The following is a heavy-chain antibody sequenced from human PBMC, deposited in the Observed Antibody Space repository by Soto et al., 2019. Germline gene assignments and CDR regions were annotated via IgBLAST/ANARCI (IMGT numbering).Heavy chain of an antibody. CDR2: ISGSGGST. D-gene: IGHD6-13*01. V-gene: IGHV3-23*01. CDR3: AKIPHSSSWYLDAFDI. Sequence: EVRLLESGGGLVQPGGSLRLSCAASGFTFSSYAMSWVRQAPGKGLEWVSAISGSGGSTYYADSVKGRFTITRDKSKNTLYLQMNSLRAADTAVYYCAKIPHSSSWYLDAFDIWGQGTMVTVSS. CDR1: GFTFSSYA. J-gene: IGHJ3*02.